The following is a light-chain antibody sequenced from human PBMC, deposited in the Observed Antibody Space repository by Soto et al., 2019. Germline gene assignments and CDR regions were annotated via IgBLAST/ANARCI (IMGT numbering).Light chain of an antibody. J-gene: IGKJ4*01. Sequence: EIVLMQSPGTLSLSPGERATLSCRASQSVTSSYLAWYQQKPGQAPRLLIDGASRRATGIPDRFSGSGSGTDFTLTISRLEPKDFAVYYCQRYGSSPPLTFGGGTKVEIK. CDR1: QSVTSSY. CDR3: QRYGSSPPLT. V-gene: IGKV3-20*01. CDR2: GAS.